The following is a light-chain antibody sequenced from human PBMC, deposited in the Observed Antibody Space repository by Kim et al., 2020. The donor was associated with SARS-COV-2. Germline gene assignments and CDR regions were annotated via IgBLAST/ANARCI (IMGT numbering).Light chain of an antibody. V-gene: IGLV3-1*01. CDR2: QDE. CDR1: RLGNKY. J-gene: IGLJ2*01. CDR3: QVCDSTTTV. Sequence: SYELTQPPSVSVSPGQTSSITCSGDRLGNKYVCWYQQKPGQAPVVVLYQDERRPSGIPERFSGSNSGNTATLTISGTQALDEADYYCQVCDSTTTVFGGGTQLTVL.